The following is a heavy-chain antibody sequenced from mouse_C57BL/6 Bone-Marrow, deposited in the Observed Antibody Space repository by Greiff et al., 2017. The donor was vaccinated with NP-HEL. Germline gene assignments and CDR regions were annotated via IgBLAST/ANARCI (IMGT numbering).Heavy chain of an antibody. V-gene: IGHV5S21*01. CDR2: ISRGGDYI. Sequence: EVQGVESGEGLVKPGGSLKLSCAASGFTFSSYALSWVRQTPDKRLEWVAYISRGGDYIYYADTVKGRFTISRDNDRNTLYLQMSSLKAEDTAMYYCARDLGGNFDGWGTGTRVTVSS. J-gene: IGHJ1*03. D-gene: IGHD4-1*01. CDR1: GFTFSSYA. CDR3: ARDLGGNFDG.